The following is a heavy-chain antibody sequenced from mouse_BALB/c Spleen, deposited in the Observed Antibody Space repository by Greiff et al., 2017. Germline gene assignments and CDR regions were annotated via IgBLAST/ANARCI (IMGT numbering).Heavy chain of an antibody. CDR2: ISSGGSYT. V-gene: IGHV5-6-4*01. J-gene: IGHJ3*01. D-gene: IGHD2-4*01. CDR1: GFTFSSYT. CDR3: TRVYYDYDEGFAY. Sequence: EVKLMESGGGLVKPGGSLKLSCAASGFTFSSYTMSWVRQTPEKRLEWVATISSGGSYTYYPDSVKGRFTISRDNAKNTLYLQMSSLKSEDTAMYYCTRVYYDYDEGFAYWGQGTLVTVSA.